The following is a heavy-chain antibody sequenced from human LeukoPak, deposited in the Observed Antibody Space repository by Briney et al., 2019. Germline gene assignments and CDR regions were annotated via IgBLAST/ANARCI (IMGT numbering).Heavy chain of an antibody. J-gene: IGHJ3*02. D-gene: IGHD2-21*02. CDR1: GFSFRNAW. CDR2: IKSKTDGGTT. CDR3: TTVWNCGGDCSDAFDI. Sequence: GGSLRLSCAASGFSFRNAWMSWVRRAPGKGVEWGGRIKSKTDGGTTDYAAPVKGRFTISRDDSKNTLYLQMNSLKTEDTAVYYCTTVWNCGGDCSDAFDIWGQGTMVTVSS. V-gene: IGHV3-15*01.